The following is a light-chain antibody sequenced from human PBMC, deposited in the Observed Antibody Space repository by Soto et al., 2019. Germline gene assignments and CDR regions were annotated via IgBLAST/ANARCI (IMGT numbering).Light chain of an antibody. CDR3: SSYTSSSLHV. J-gene: IGLJ1*01. CDR2: DVS. CDR1: SSDVGGYNS. V-gene: IGLV2-14*03. Sequence: QSALTQPASVSGAPGHSITISCTGTSSDVGGYNSVSWFQQHPGKAPKLMIYDVSNRPSGVSNRFSGSKSGNTASLTISGLHAEDEAEYYCSSYTSSSLHVFRTGTKVTVL.